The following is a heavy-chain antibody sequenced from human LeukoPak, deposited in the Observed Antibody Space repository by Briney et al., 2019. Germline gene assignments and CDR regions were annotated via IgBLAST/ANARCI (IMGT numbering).Heavy chain of an antibody. CDR1: GGTFSSYA. D-gene: IGHD2-2*02. V-gene: IGHV1-69*13. J-gene: IGHJ6*02. CDR2: IIPIFGTA. CDR3: ARDPGYCSSTSCYMGIDYYYYYGMDA. Sequence: SVKVSCKASGGTFSSYAISWVRQAPGQGLGWMGGIIPIFGTANYAQKFQGRVTITADESTSTAYMELSSLRSEDTAVYYCARDPGYCSSTSCYMGIDYYYYYGMDAWGQGTTVTVSS.